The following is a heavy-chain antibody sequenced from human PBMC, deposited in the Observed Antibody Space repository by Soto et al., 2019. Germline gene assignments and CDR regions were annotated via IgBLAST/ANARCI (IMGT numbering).Heavy chain of an antibody. J-gene: IGHJ4*02. CDR3: ASRDGYKLPLNY. CDR2: IYYSGST. D-gene: IGHD5-12*01. CDR1: GGSISSGYYY. V-gene: IGHV4-30-4*01. Sequence: QVQLQESGPGLVKPPQTLSLTCTVSGGSISSGYYYWSWISQPPGKGLEWIGYIYYSGSTYYNPSLKSRVTISVDTSKNQFTLKLSSVTAADTAVYYCASRDGYKLPLNYWGQGTLVTVSS.